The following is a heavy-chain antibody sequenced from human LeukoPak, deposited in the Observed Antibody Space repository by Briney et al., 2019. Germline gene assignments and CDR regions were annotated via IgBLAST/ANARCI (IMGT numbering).Heavy chain of an antibody. CDR2: INHGGST. D-gene: IGHD6-13*01. J-gene: IGHJ1*01. V-gene: IGHV4-34*01. Sequence: PSETLSLTCAVYGGSFSGYYWSWIRQPPEKGQELIGEINHGGSTNYNPSLKSRVTISVDTSKNQFSLKLGSVTAADTAVYYCARGAPVYSSSWLPLQHWGQGTLVTVSS. CDR3: ARGAPVYSSSWLPLQH. CDR1: GGSFSGYY.